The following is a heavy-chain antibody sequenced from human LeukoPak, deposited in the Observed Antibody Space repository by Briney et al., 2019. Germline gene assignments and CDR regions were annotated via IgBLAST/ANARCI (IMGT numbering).Heavy chain of an antibody. D-gene: IGHD3-16*02. V-gene: IGHV3-9*01. CDR1: GFTFDDYA. CDR2: ISWNSGTI. Sequence: GRSLRLSCAASGFTFDDYAMHWVRQAPGNGLEWVSGISWNSGTIAYADSVKGRFTISRDNAKNSLYLQMNSLRAEDTALYYCAKDWITFGGVIVGAFDIWGQGTMVTVSS. CDR3: AKDWITFGGVIVGAFDI. J-gene: IGHJ3*02.